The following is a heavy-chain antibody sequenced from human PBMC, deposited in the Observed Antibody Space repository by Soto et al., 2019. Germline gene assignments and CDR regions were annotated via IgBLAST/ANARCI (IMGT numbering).Heavy chain of an antibody. CDR2: ISGSGGST. CDR1: GFTFSSYA. CDR3: AKDRLDIVVVPAAIYY. Sequence: PGGSLRLSCAASGFTFSSYAMSWVRQAPGKGLEWVSAISGSGGSTYYADSVKGRFTISRDNSKNTLYLQMNSLRAEDTAVYYCAKDRLDIVVVPAAIYYWGQGTLVTVSS. J-gene: IGHJ4*02. D-gene: IGHD2-2*03. V-gene: IGHV3-23*01.